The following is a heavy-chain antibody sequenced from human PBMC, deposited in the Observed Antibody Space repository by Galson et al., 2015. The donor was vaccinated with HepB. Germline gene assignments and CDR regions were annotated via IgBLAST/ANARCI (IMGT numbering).Heavy chain of an antibody. V-gene: IGHV1-69*13. CDR2: IIPIFGTA. CDR3: ARDQALDYGGKPFKD. Sequence: SVKVSCKAFGGTFSTYAISWVRQAPGQGLEWMGGIIPIFGTANYARKFQGRVTITADVSTSTAYMELSSLKSDDTAVYYCARDQALDYGGKPFKDWGQGTLVTVSS. J-gene: IGHJ4*02. CDR1: GGTFSTYA. D-gene: IGHD4-23*01.